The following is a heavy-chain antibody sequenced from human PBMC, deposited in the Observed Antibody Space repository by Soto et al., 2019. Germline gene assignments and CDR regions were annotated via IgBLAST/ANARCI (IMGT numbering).Heavy chain of an antibody. J-gene: IGHJ6*02. Sequence: GASVKVSCKASGYIFTSYYLHWVRQAPGQGLEWMGGIIPIFGTANYAQKFQGRVTITADESTSTAYMELSSLRSEDTAVYYCARVGTTVTTSVYYYYGMDVWGQGTTVTVSS. CDR1: GYIFTSYY. D-gene: IGHD4-17*01. CDR2: IIPIFGTA. CDR3: ARVGTTVTTSVYYYYGMDV. V-gene: IGHV1-69*13.